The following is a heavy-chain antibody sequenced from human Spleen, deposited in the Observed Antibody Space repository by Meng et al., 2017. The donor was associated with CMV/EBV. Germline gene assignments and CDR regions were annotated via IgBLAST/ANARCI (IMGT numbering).Heavy chain of an antibody. CDR3: ARGGAYISAADVEY. J-gene: IGHJ4*02. CDR2: ISAYNGNT. Sequence: ASVKVSCKSSGYTFTSYGISWVRQAPGQGLEWIGWISAYNGNTNYAQKLQGRVTMTTDTSTSTAYMELRSLRSDDTAVYYCARGGAYISAADVEYWGQGTLVTVSS. D-gene: IGHD6-13*01. CDR1: GYTFTSYG. V-gene: IGHV1-18*01.